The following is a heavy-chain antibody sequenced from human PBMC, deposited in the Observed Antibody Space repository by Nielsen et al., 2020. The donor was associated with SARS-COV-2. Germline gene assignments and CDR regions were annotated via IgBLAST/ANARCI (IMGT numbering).Heavy chain of an antibody. J-gene: IGHJ6*03. CDR1: GGSISSGGYY. CDR3: ARRNIVVVPAPILGLGPFFSSYYVDV. D-gene: IGHD2-2*02. Sequence: LRLSCTVSGGSISSGGYYWSWIRQHPGKGLEWIGYIYYSGSTYYNPSLKSRVTISVDTSKNQFSLRLRSVTAADTAVYYCARRNIVVVPAPILGLGPFFSSYYVDVWGKGTTVTVSS. V-gene: IGHV4-31*03. CDR2: IYYSGST.